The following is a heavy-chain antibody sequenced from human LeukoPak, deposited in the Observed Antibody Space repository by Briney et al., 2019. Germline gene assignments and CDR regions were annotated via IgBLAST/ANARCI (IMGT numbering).Heavy chain of an antibody. V-gene: IGHV3-53*01. CDR2: IYTSDST. CDR3: ARVTTSGSYKFDY. D-gene: IGHD3-10*01. CDR1: GFTVSSNY. Sequence: GGSLRLYCAASGFTVSSNYMSWVGQAPGKGLEWVSLIYTSDSTYYAGTVRGRFTLSRDNSKNTLYLQMNSLRAEDTAVYYCARVTTSGSYKFDYWGQGTLVTVSS. J-gene: IGHJ4*02.